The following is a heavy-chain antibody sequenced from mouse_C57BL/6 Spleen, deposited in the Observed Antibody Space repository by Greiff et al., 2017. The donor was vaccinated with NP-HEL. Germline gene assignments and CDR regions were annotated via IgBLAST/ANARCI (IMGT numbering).Heavy chain of an antibody. J-gene: IGHJ2*01. CDR3: ASYGSSFYYFDY. Sequence: QVQLKQPGAELVKPGASVKLSCKASGYTFTSYWMQWVKQRPGQGLEWIGEIDPSDSYTNYNQKFKGKATLTVDTSSSTAYMQLSSLTSEDSAVYYCASYGSSFYYFDYWGQGTTLTVSS. V-gene: IGHV1-50*01. CDR1: GYTFTSYW. CDR2: IDPSDSYT. D-gene: IGHD1-1*01.